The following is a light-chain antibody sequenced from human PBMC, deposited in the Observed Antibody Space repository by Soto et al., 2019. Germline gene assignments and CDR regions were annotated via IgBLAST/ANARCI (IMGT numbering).Light chain of an antibody. CDR1: QNIDNC. J-gene: IGKJ1*01. CDR2: AAS. Sequence: DIQMIQSPSSLSASVGDRVTITCRASQNIDNCLSWYQQKPGKAPKLLIYAASSLHSGVPSMFSGSGSGTDFTLTISSLQREDRATYCCLQTYTAPATFGQGTRVEIK. CDR3: LQTYTAPAT. V-gene: IGKV1-39*01.